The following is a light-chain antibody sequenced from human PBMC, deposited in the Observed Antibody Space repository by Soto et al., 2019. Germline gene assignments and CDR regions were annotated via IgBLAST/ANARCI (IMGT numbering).Light chain of an antibody. V-gene: IGKV1-5*01. Sequence: DIQMTQSPSTLSASVGDRVSITCRASQSVDRYLAWYQQKPGKAPHLLIYDASSLESGVPSRFSGSGSGTGFTLTISSLQPDDFTTFYLQQYQDYTWTFGQGTNVDIX. CDR3: QQYQDYTWT. J-gene: IGKJ1*01. CDR1: QSVDRY. CDR2: DAS.